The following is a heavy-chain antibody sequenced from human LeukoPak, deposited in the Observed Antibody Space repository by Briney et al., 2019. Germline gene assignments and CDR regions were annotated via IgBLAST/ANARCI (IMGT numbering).Heavy chain of an antibody. CDR1: GFRFSSYA. CDR2: ISGSGVST. CDR3: AKVHGTLTVESPFDY. D-gene: IGHD4-23*01. V-gene: IGHV3-23*01. J-gene: IGHJ4*02. Sequence: GGSLRLSCAASGFRFSSYAMSWVRQAPGKGLEWVSAISGSGVSTYYADSVKGRFTVSRDNSKNTLYLQMSSLRAEDTAVYYCAKVHGTLTVESPFDYWGQGTLVTVSS.